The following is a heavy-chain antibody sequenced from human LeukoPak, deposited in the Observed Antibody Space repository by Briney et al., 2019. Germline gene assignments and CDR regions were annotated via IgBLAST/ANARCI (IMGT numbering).Heavy chain of an antibody. V-gene: IGHV1-24*01. D-gene: IGHD4-17*01. Sequence: GASVKVSCKVSGYTLTELSMHWVRQAPGKGLEWMGGFDPEDGETIYAQKFQGRVTMTEDTSTDTAYMELSSLRSEDTAVYYCARTVRDDYGENWFDPWGQGTLVTVSS. CDR3: ARTVRDDYGENWFDP. J-gene: IGHJ5*02. CDR2: FDPEDGET. CDR1: GYTLTELS.